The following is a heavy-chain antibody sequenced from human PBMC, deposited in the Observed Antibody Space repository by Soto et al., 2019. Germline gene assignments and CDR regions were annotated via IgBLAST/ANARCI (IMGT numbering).Heavy chain of an antibody. J-gene: IGHJ3*02. D-gene: IGHD6-19*01. CDR3: ARIAVAGHDAFDI. CDR2: INPNSGGT. CDR1: GYTFTGYY. V-gene: IGHV1-2*04. Sequence: GASVKVSCKASGYTFTGYYMHWVRQAPGQGLEWMGWINPNSGGTNYAQKFQGWVTMTRDTSISTAYMELSRLRSDDTAVYYCARIAVAGHDAFDIWGQGTMVTVS.